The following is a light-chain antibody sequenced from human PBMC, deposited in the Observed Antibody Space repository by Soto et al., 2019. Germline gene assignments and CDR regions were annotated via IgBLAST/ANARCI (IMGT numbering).Light chain of an antibody. Sequence: EIVMTQSPATLSVSPGERATLSCRASQSVSSNLAWYQQKPGQAPRLLIYGASTRATGIPARFSGSGSGTDFTLTISSLQSEDFAVYYCQQYNNWPPLTFGGGTKVEI. CDR1: QSVSSN. CDR3: QQYNNWPPLT. J-gene: IGKJ4*01. V-gene: IGKV3-15*01. CDR2: GAS.